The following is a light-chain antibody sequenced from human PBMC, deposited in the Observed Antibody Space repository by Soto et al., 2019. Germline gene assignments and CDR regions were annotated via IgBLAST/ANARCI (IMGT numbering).Light chain of an antibody. J-gene: IGLJ1*01. CDR1: SSDVGGYRY. V-gene: IGLV2-14*01. CDR3: SSYTARNTLV. CDR2: EVT. Sequence: VLTQPASVSGSPGQSITISCTGTSSDVGGYRYVSWYQHHPGKAPKLMIYEVTNRPSGVSNRFSGSKSGNTASLTISGLQAEDEADYYCSSYTARNTLVFGTGTKVTVL.